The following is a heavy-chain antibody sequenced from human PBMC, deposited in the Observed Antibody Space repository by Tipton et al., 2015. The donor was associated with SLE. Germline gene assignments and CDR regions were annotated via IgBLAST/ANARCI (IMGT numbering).Heavy chain of an antibody. J-gene: IGHJ3*02. V-gene: IGHV4-59*08. CDR1: GGSISDYY. Sequence: TLSLTCTVSGGSISDYYWSWIRQPPGKGLEWFGYIYYTGTTYYNPSLKSRVTISVDTSKNQFALKLSSVTAADTAVYYCARRPDYGSGSHAFDIWGLGTMVIVSS. CDR2: IYYTGTT. CDR3: ARRPDYGSGSHAFDI. D-gene: IGHD3-10*01.